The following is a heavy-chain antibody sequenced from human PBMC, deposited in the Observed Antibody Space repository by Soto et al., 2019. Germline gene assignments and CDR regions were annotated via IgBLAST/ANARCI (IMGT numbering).Heavy chain of an antibody. D-gene: IGHD6-13*01. J-gene: IGHJ4*02. CDR3: ARGIAAAGTGFDY. Sequence: RASVKVSCKASGYTFTSYGISWVRQAPGQGLEWMGWISAYNGNTNYAQKLQGRVTMTTDTSTSTAYMELSSLRSEDTALYYCARGIAAAGTGFDYWGQGTLVTVSS. CDR1: GYTFTSYG. V-gene: IGHV1-18*01. CDR2: ISAYNGNT.